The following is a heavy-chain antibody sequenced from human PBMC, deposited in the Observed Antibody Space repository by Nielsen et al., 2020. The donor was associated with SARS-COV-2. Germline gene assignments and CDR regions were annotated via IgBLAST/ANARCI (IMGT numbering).Heavy chain of an antibody. V-gene: IGHV3-23*01. CDR3: AKDKSGYDFYFYYGMDV. D-gene: IGHD5-12*01. CDR2: IVGSGGSP. Sequence: GESLKISCAASGFTFSSYAMSWVRQAPGKGLEWVSGIVGSGGSPYYADSVKGRFTISRDNSKNTLYLQMNSLGAEDTAVYYCAKDKSGYDFYFYYGMDVWGQGTTVTVSS. J-gene: IGHJ6*02. CDR1: GFTFSSYA.